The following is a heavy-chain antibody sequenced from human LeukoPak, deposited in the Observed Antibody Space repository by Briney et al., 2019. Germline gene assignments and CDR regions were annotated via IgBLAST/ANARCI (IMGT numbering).Heavy chain of an antibody. V-gene: IGHV3-53*01. CDR2: INSGGGT. Sequence: PGGSLRLSCAASGFTVSSNYMGWVRQAPGKGLEWVSFINSGGGTKHADSVKGRFTISRDNSKNTLYLQMNSLRVEDTAVYYCARVASDSNGWYHFDYWGQGTLVTVSS. J-gene: IGHJ4*02. D-gene: IGHD6-19*01. CDR3: ARVASDSNGWYHFDY. CDR1: GFTVSSNY.